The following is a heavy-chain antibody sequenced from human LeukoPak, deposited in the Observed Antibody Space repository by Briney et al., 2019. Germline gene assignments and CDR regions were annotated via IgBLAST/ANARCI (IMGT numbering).Heavy chain of an antibody. D-gene: IGHD3-10*01. Sequence: GGSLRLSCAASGFTFSSYAMTWVRQAPGKGLEWVSAITGNDYRYNADPVKGRFSISRDSSKNTVYLQMNTLRAEDTAVYYCLPYGSGSTWGQGTLVTVSS. CDR2: ITGNDYR. J-gene: IGHJ5*02. V-gene: IGHV3-23*01. CDR3: LPYGSGST. CDR1: GFTFSSYA.